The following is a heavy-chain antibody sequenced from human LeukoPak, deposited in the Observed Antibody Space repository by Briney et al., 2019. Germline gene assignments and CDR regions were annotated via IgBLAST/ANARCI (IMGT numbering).Heavy chain of an antibody. CDR1: GFTVSSNY. D-gene: IGHD3-22*01. Sequence: GGSLRLSCAASGFTVSSNYMSWVRQAPGKGLEWVSVISSGGSTYYADSVKGRFTISRDNSKNTLYLQMNSLRAEDTAVYYCARDRTYDSSGYFDYWGQGTLVTVSS. CDR3: ARDRTYDSSGYFDY. J-gene: IGHJ4*02. V-gene: IGHV3-66*02. CDR2: ISSGGST.